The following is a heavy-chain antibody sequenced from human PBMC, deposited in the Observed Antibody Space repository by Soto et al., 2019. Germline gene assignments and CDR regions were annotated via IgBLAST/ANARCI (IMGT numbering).Heavy chain of an antibody. CDR2: IYPDDSNI. V-gene: IGHV5-51*01. Sequence: GESLKISCKGSGYTFTSYWIAWVRQMPGKGLEWMGIIYPDDSNIKYSPSFQGQVTISVDKSINTAYLQWSSLKASDTAIYFCARVGGPPGFFFHYGLAVWGQGASVTVSS. J-gene: IGHJ6*02. D-gene: IGHD3-10*01. CDR1: GYTFTSYW. CDR3: ARVGGPPGFFFHYGLAV.